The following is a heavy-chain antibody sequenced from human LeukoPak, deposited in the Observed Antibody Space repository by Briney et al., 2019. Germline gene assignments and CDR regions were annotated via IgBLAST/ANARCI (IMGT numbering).Heavy chain of an antibody. Sequence: GGSLRLSCAASGFTLSSYWIHWVRQAPGEGLVWVSRINPDGSRTDYADSVKGRFTISRDNSKNTLYLQMNSLRVEDTAVYYCARDPQDGNGEYFQHWGQGTLVTVSS. CDR2: INPDGSRT. J-gene: IGHJ1*01. D-gene: IGHD1-1*01. CDR3: ARDPQDGNGEYFQH. V-gene: IGHV3-74*01. CDR1: GFTLSSYW.